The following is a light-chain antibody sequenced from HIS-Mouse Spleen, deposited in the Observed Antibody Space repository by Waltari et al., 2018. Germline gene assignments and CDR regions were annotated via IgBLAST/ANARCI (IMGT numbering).Light chain of an antibody. J-gene: IGLJ3*02. Sequence: QSALTQPASVSGSPGQSLTISCTGTSSDVGGYNYVPWYQQHPGKAPKLMIYEVSNRPSGFSNRFSGSKSGNTASLTISGLQAEDEADYYCSSYTSSSSWVFGGGTKLTVL. CDR2: EVS. V-gene: IGLV2-14*01. CDR3: SSYTSSSSWV. CDR1: SSDVGGYNY.